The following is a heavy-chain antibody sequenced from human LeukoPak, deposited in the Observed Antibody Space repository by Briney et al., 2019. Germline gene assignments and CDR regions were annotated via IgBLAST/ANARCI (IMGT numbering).Heavy chain of an antibody. V-gene: IGHV3-30*18. Sequence: GRSLRLSCVASGFIFSNYGMHWVRQAPGKGLEWVAVISYDGSNKYYADSVKGRFTISRDNSKNTLYLQMNSLRAEDTAVYYCAKVESEDSSGYAHDYWGQGTLVTVSS. J-gene: IGHJ4*02. CDR3: AKVESEDSSGYAHDY. CDR1: GFIFSNYG. D-gene: IGHD3-22*01. CDR2: ISYDGSNK.